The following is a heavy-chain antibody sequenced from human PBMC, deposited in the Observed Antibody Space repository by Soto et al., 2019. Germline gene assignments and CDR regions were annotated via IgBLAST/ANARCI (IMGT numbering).Heavy chain of an antibody. V-gene: IGHV4-4*02. D-gene: IGHD3-9*01. CDR3: ARDPAYYDILTGYHPYGMDV. CDR1: GGSIRSSNW. Sequence: SETLSLTCAVSGGSIRSSNWWSWVRQPPGKGLEWIGEIYHSGSTNYNPSLKSRVTISVDKSKNQFSLKLSSVTAADTAVYYCARDPAYYDILTGYHPYGMDVWGQGTTVTVSS. J-gene: IGHJ6*02. CDR2: IYHSGST.